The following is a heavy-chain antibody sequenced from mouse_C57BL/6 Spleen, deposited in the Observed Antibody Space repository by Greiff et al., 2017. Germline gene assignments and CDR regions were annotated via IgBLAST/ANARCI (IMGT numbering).Heavy chain of an antibody. CDR1: GYTFTDYY. J-gene: IGHJ2*01. Sequence: QVQLQQSGAELVRPGASVKLSCKASGYTFTDYYINWVKQRPGQGLEWIARIYPGSGNTYYNEKFKGKATLTAEKSSSTAYMQLSSLTSEDSAVYFCARWDGSSYYFDYWGQGTTLTVSS. CDR2: IYPGSGNT. D-gene: IGHD1-1*01. V-gene: IGHV1-76*01. CDR3: ARWDGSSYYFDY.